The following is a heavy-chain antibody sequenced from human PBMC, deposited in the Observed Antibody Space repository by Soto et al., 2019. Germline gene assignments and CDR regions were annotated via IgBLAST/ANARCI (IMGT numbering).Heavy chain of an antibody. D-gene: IGHD4-17*01. Sequence: QVQLVESGGGVVQPGRSPRLSCAVSGFTFRSYAMHWVRQAPGKGLEWVAVISHDGSNKYYADSVKGRFTISRDNSKNTLYLQMNSLRAEDTAVYYCARDHGDYYYYYGMDVWGQGTTVTVSS. CDR2: ISHDGSNK. J-gene: IGHJ6*02. V-gene: IGHV3-30-3*01. CDR3: ARDHGDYYYYYGMDV. CDR1: GFTFRSYA.